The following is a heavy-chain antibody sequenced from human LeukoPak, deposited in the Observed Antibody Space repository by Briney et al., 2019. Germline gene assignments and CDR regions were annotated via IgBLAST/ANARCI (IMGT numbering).Heavy chain of an antibody. D-gene: IGHD6-19*01. CDR3: AGRIAVAGFPFDL. J-gene: IGHJ5*02. CDR1: GYTFTIYG. V-gene: IGHV1-18*01. CDR2: ISAYNGNT. Sequence: ASVKVSCMASGYTFTIYGISWVPPAPGQGREWMGCISAYNGNTNYAQKLQGRVNITTDTSTSTAYMEQRSLRSDDTAVYYCAGRIAVAGFPFDLWGQGTLVTVSS.